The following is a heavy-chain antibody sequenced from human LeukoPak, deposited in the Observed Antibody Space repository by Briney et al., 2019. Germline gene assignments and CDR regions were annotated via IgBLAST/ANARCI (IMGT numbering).Heavy chain of an antibody. Sequence: GGSLRLSCEGSGFTFSSYSMNWVRQAPGKGLEWVSSISSSSSYIYYADSVKGRFTISRDNAKNSLYLQMNSLRAEDTAVYYCARDQGSYYYDSSGYFVGDYWGQGTLVTVSS. CDR3: ARDQGSYYYDSSGYFVGDY. CDR2: ISSSSSYI. V-gene: IGHV3-21*01. J-gene: IGHJ4*02. D-gene: IGHD3-22*01. CDR1: GFTFSSYS.